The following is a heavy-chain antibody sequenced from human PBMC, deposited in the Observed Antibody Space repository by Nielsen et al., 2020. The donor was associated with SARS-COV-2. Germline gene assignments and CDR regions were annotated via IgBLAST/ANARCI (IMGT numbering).Heavy chain of an antibody. CDR1: GYTFTTYG. D-gene: IGHD6-13*01. Sequence: ASVKVSCKASGYTFTTYGISWIRQAPVQGLEWMVWISSYDGNTNDAQKLQGRVTMTTETSTSTAYMELGSLRSDDTAVYYCARSVGYSSSWPKYYYHYMDVWGEGTTVTVSS. CDR3: ARSVGYSSSWPKYYYHYMDV. V-gene: IGHV1-18*04. J-gene: IGHJ6*03. CDR2: ISSYDGNT.